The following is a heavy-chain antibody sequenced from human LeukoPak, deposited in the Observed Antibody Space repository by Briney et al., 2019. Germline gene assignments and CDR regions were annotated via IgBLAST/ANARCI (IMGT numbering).Heavy chain of an antibody. Sequence: PGGSLRLSCAASGFTFSSYAMSWVRQAPGKGLEWVSAISGSGGSTYYADSVKGRFTISRDNSKNTLYLQMNSLRAEDTAVYYCAKSKDYGDYSNLDYWGQGTLVTVSS. CDR1: GFTFSSYA. D-gene: IGHD4-17*01. V-gene: IGHV3-23*01. J-gene: IGHJ4*02. CDR3: AKSKDYGDYSNLDY. CDR2: ISGSGGST.